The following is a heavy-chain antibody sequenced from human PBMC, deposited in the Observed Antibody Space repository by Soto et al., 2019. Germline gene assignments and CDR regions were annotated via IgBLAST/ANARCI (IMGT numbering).Heavy chain of an antibody. CDR2: IYWNDDK. CDR1: GFSLSTSGVG. Sequence: GSGPTLVNPTQTLTLTCTFSGFSLSTSGVGVGWIRQPPGKALEWLALIYWNDDKRYSPSLKSRLTITKDTSKNQVVLTMTNMDPVDTATYYCAHSFLLEVVVTEYFDYWGQGTLVTVSS. J-gene: IGHJ4*02. CDR3: AHSFLLEVVVTEYFDY. V-gene: IGHV2-5*01. D-gene: IGHD2-21*02.